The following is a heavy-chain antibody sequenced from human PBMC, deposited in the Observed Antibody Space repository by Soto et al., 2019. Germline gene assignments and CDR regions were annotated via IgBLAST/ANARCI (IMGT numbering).Heavy chain of an antibody. D-gene: IGHD6-13*01. CDR2: IYYSGST. CDR3: ARYSRDFDY. J-gene: IGHJ4*02. V-gene: IGHV4-61*05. Sequence: SETLSLTCTVSGGSISSSSYYWGWIRQPPGKGLEWIGYIYYSGSTNYNPSLKSRVTISVDTSKNQFSLKLSSVTAADTAVYYCARYSRDFDYWGQGTLVTVSS. CDR1: GGSISSSSYY.